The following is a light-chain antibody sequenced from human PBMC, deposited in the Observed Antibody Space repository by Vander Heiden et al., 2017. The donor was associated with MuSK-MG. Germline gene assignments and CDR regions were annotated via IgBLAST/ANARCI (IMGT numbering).Light chain of an antibody. CDR2: DAS. J-gene: IGKJ1*01. V-gene: IGKV3-11*01. CDR3: LQRGSYPPT. Sequence: EIGLQQSPATLSSSVGDRVTLTCRASQCVSAYLAWYQKKPGQVPRLLIYDASNRATGIPARFSGSGSGTDFTLTISSLEPEDFAVYYCLQRGSYPPTFGQGTKVEIK. CDR1: QCVSAY.